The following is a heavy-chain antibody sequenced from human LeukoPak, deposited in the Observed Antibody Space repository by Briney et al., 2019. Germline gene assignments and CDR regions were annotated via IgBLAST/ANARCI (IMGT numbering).Heavy chain of an antibody. Sequence: GGSLRLSCAASGFTFDDYAMHWVRQAPGKGLEWVSGISWNSGSIGYADSVKGRFTISRDNAKNSLYLQMNSLRAEDTAVYYCARDRDYDSSGYYGTFDYWGQGTLVTVSS. J-gene: IGHJ4*02. CDR3: ARDRDYDSSGYYGTFDY. D-gene: IGHD3-22*01. CDR1: GFTFDDYA. CDR2: ISWNSGSI. V-gene: IGHV3-9*01.